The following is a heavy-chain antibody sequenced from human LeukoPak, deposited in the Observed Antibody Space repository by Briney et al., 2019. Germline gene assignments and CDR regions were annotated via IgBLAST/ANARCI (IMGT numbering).Heavy chain of an antibody. V-gene: IGHV1-8*01. Sequence: ASVKVSCKASGYTFTSYDINWVRQATGQGLEWMGWMNPNSGNTGYAQKFQGRVTMTRNTSISTAYMELSSLRSEDTAVYYCARNRYGSGRYGYWGQGTLVTVSS. CDR1: GYTFTSYD. CDR3: ARNRYGSGRYGY. CDR2: MNPNSGNT. D-gene: IGHD3-10*01. J-gene: IGHJ4*02.